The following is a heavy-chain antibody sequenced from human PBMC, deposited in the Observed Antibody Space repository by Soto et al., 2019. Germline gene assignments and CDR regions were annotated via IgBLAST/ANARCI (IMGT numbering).Heavy chain of an antibody. CDR1: GFTFSSYA. Sequence: GSLRLSCAASGFTFSSYAMHWVRQAPGKGLEWVAVISYDGSNKYYADSVKGRFTISRDNSKNTLYLQMNSLRAEDTAVYYCARVTYYDILTGHLDYWGQGTLVTVSS. CDR2: ISYDGSNK. J-gene: IGHJ4*02. D-gene: IGHD3-9*01. V-gene: IGHV3-30-3*01. CDR3: ARVTYYDILTGHLDY.